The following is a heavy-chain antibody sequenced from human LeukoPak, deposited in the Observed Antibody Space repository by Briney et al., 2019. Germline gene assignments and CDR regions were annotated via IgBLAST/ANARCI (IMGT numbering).Heavy chain of an antibody. V-gene: IGHV4-34*01. CDR2: INHSGST. Sequence: ASETLSLTCAVYGGSFSGYYWSWIRQPPGKGLEWIGEINHSGSTNYNPSLKSRVTISVDTSKNQFSLKLSSVTAADTAVYYCARGMAARPFDYGGQGTLVTVSP. CDR3: ARGMAARPFDY. D-gene: IGHD6-6*01. J-gene: IGHJ4*02. CDR1: GGSFSGYY.